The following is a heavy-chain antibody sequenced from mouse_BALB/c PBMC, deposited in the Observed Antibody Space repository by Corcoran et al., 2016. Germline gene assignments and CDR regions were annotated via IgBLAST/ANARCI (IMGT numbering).Heavy chain of an antibody. Sequence: EVQLQQSGPELVKPGASVQMSCKASGYTFPDYYMDWVKQSHGESFEWIGRVNPYNGGTSYNQKFKGNATLTVDKSSSTAYMELNSLTSEDSAVYYCARRRYGSSYYAMDYWGQGTSVTVSS. CDR3: ARRRYGSSYYAMDY. V-gene: IGHV1-19*01. J-gene: IGHJ4*01. D-gene: IGHD1-1*01. CDR2: VNPYNGGT. CDR1: GYTFPDYY.